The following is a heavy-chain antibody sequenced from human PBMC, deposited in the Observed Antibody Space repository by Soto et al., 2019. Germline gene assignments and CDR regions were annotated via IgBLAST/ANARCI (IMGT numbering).Heavy chain of an antibody. Sequence: GGSLRLSCAASGFTFSSYGMHWVRQAPGKGLEWVAVIWYDGSNKYYADSVKGRFTISRDNSKNTLYLQMNSLRAEDTAVYYCARDAGDYGEIPYYFDYWGQGTLVTVSS. CDR3: ARDAGDYGEIPYYFDY. CDR1: GFTFSSYG. D-gene: IGHD4-17*01. J-gene: IGHJ4*02. V-gene: IGHV3-33*01. CDR2: IWYDGSNK.